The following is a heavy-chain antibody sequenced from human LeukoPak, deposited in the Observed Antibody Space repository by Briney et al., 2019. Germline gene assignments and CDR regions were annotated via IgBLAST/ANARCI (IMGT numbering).Heavy chain of an antibody. D-gene: IGHD6-13*01. Sequence: ASVKVSCKASGYTFTSYGISWVRQAPGQGLEWMGWISAYNGNTNYAQKFQGRVTITRDTSASTAYMELSSLRSEDTAVYYCASPTRGYSSSWYDAFDIWGKGTMVTVSS. CDR2: ISAYNGNT. J-gene: IGHJ3*02. CDR1: GYTFTSYG. CDR3: ASPTRGYSSSWYDAFDI. V-gene: IGHV1-18*01.